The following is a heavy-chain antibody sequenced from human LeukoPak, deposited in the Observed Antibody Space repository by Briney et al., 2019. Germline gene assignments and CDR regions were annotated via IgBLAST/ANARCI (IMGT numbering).Heavy chain of an antibody. D-gene: IGHD3-10*01. CDR3: ARGRGVRGVITIYYYYYMDV. V-gene: IGHV1-8*02. CDR2: MNPNSGNT. CDR1: GYTFTSYD. Sequence: ASVKVSCKASGYTFTSYDINWVRQATGQGLEWMGWMNPNSGNTGYAQKFQGRVTMTRNTSISTAYMELSSLRSEDTAVYYCARGRGVRGVITIYYYYYMDVWGKGTTVTISS. J-gene: IGHJ6*03.